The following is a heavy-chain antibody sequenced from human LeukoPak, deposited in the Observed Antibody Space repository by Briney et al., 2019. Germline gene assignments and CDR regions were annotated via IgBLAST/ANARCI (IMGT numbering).Heavy chain of an antibody. Sequence: GASVKVSCQASGYTFTSYDINWVRQATGQGLEWMGWMNPNSGNTGYAQKFQGRVIITRNTSISTAYMELSSLTSEDTAVYYCARGRATVTTHWFDPWGQGTLVTVSS. CDR2: MNPNSGNT. V-gene: IGHV1-8*03. CDR3: ARGRATVTTHWFDP. D-gene: IGHD4-11*01. J-gene: IGHJ5*02. CDR1: GYTFTSYD.